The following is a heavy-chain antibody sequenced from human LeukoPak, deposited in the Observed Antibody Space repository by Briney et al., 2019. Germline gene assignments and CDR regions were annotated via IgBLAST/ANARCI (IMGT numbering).Heavy chain of an antibody. CDR1: GFTFSSYA. Sequence: GGSLRLSCAASGFTFSSYAMGWVRQAPGKGLEWVSGISGSGGSTYYADSVKGRFTISRDNSKNTLSLQMNSLRAEDTALYYCARGKGIAVSSFDYWGQGTLVTVSS. V-gene: IGHV3-23*01. D-gene: IGHD6-19*01. J-gene: IGHJ4*02. CDR2: ISGSGGST. CDR3: ARGKGIAVSSFDY.